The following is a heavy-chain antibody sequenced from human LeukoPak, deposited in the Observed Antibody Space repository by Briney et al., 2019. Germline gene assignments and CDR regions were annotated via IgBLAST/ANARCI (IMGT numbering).Heavy chain of an antibody. CDR1: GFTFSNYG. J-gene: IGHJ4*02. CDR3: AKDRAQQLVLDF. CDR2: IYSDGGRT. V-gene: IGHV3-74*01. D-gene: IGHD6-13*01. Sequence: PGGSLRLSCAASGFTFSNYGMHWVRQAPGKGLVWVSRIYSDGGRTNYAESVKGRFTISRDDSKNTLYLQMNSLRADDTAVYYCAKDRAQQLVLDFWGQGTLVTVSS.